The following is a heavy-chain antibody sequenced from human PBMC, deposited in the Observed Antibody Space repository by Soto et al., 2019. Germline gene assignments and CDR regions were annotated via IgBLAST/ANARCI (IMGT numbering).Heavy chain of an antibody. Sequence: PGGSLRLSCAASGFTVSTNYMGWVRQAPGKGLEWVSVIYSGGSTYYADSVKGRFTISRDNSKNTLYLQMNSLRAEDTAVYYCASTIDQIFYYWGQGTLVTVSS. J-gene: IGHJ4*02. V-gene: IGHV3-53*01. D-gene: IGHD3-3*01. CDR3: ASTIDQIFYY. CDR1: GFTVSTNY. CDR2: IYSGGST.